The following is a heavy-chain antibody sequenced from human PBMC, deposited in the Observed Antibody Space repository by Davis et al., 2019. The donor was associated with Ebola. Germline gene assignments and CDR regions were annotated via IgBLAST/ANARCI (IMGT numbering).Heavy chain of an antibody. D-gene: IGHD2-2*01. J-gene: IGHJ6*02. CDR3: ARRVYCSSTSCPYYYYGMDV. V-gene: IGHV3-48*02. CDR2: ISSSSSTI. Sequence: AGSLRLSCAASGFTFSSYSMNWVRQVPGKGLEWVSYISSSSSTIYYADSVKGRFTISRDSAMNSLYLQMSSLRDEDTAVYYCARRVYCSSTSCPYYYYGMDVWGQGTTVTVSS. CDR1: GFTFSSYS.